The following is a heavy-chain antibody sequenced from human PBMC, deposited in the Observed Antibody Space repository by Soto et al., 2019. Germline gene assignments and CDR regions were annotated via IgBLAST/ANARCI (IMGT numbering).Heavy chain of an antibody. CDR1: GGSIRSYY. CDR2: IYYSGST. J-gene: IGHJ6*02. CDR3: ASEKLGYSSGWPRDYYYGMDV. V-gene: IGHV4-59*08. D-gene: IGHD6-19*01. Sequence: SETLSLTYTVSGGSIRSYYWSWIRQPPGKGLEWIGCIYYSGSTNYNPSLKSRVTISVDTSKNQFSLKLSSVTAADTAVYYCASEKLGYSSGWPRDYYYGMDVWGQGTTVTVSS.